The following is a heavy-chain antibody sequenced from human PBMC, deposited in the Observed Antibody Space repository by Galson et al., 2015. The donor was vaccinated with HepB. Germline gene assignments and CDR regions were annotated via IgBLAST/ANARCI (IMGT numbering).Heavy chain of an antibody. V-gene: IGHV3-48*04. D-gene: IGHD2-15*01. CDR2: ISSGSDAI. J-gene: IGHJ4*01. CDR3: TRVLPTPFDY. CDR1: GFTFSTYN. Sequence: SLRLSCAASGFTFSTYNMIWVRRAPGRGLEWVSFISSGSDAIYYTDSVKGRFTISRDNAKNSLYLQMNSLRAGDTAVYYCTRVLPTPFDYWGHGTQVTVSS.